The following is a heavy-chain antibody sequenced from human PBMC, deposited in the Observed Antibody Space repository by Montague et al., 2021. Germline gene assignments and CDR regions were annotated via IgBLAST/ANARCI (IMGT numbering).Heavy chain of an antibody. CDR1: GGSVSTGNYY. D-gene: IGHD6-19*01. J-gene: IGHJ4*02. Sequence: SETLSLTCNVSGGSVSTGNYYWTWIRQPPGKELEWIGYIYYTGSSECNPSLESRVTISISTSKKQFTLKLSSVTAADTAVYYCARGQWLVPYYLDSWGQGTLVTVSS. V-gene: IGHV4-61*01. CDR2: IYYTGSS. CDR3: ARGQWLVPYYLDS.